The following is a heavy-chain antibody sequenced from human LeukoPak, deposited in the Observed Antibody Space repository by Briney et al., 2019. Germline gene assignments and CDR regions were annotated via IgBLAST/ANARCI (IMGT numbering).Heavy chain of an antibody. J-gene: IGHJ4*02. CDR1: GGTFSSYA. V-gene: IGHV1-69*04. D-gene: IGHD5-18*01. Sequence: SVKVSCKASGGTFSSYAISCVRQAPGQGLEWMGRIIPILGIANYAQKFQGRVTITADKSTSTAYMELSSLRSEDTAVYYCASPLHDTAMGNYYFDYWGQGTLVTVSS. CDR3: ASPLHDTAMGNYYFDY. CDR2: IIPILGIA.